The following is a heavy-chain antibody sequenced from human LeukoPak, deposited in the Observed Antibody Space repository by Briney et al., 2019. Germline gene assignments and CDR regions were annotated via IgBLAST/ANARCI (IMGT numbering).Heavy chain of an antibody. CDR3: ARDRRERGYYFDY. CDR1: SDSISSYY. Sequence: PSETLSLTCTVSSDSISSYYWSWIRQPPGKGLEWIAYIFDSGYTNHNPSLQSRVTISLDTSKSQFSLKLRSVTAADTAVYYCARDRRERGYYFDYWGQGTLVTVSS. D-gene: IGHD1-26*01. CDR2: IFDSGYT. V-gene: IGHV4-59*01. J-gene: IGHJ4*02.